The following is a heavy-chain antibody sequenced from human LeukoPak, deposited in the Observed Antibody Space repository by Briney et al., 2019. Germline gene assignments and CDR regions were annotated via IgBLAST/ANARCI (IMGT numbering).Heavy chain of an antibody. CDR3: ARRGSGWSGGAFDI. J-gene: IGHJ3*02. V-gene: IGHV3-7*01. D-gene: IGHD6-19*01. CDR2: IKQDGSEK. Sequence: GGSLRLSCAASGFTFSSYWISWVRQAPGKGLEWVANIKQDGSEKYYVDSVKGRFTISRDNAKNSLYLQMNSLRAEDTAVYYCARRGSGWSGGAFDIWGQGTMVTVSS. CDR1: GFTFSSYW.